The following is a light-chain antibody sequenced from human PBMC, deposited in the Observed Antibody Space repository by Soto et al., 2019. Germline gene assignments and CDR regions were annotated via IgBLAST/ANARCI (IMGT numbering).Light chain of an antibody. V-gene: IGKV3-20*01. CDR1: QTVXRSF. Sequence: VDLTQCACTVSLAQGDRATLSCRASQTVXRSFAAWYQQTPGQAPRLLXSAAASRATGIPDRLSGSGSATDFTRTISRLDPDYFAVYYCQQYGNATLTFGQGTKVDIK. CDR2: AAA. J-gene: IGKJ1*01. CDR3: QQYGNATLT.